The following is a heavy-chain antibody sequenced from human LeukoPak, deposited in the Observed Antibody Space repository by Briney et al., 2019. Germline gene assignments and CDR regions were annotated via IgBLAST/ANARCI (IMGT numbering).Heavy chain of an antibody. D-gene: IGHD3/OR15-3a*01. CDR1: GFTFNNFW. CDR3: ARGSFGPDI. Sequence: GESLRLSCAASGFTFNNFWMHWVRQAPGKGLVWVSLINNKGTETVYADTVKGRFTISRDNDKNTLYLQMNSLRAEDTAIYYCARGSFGPDIWGQGTMVTVSS. CDR2: INNKGTET. J-gene: IGHJ3*02. V-gene: IGHV3-74*01.